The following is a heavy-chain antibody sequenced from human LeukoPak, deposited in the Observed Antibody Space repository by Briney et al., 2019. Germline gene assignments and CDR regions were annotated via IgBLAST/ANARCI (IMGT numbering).Heavy chain of an antibody. CDR2: IYTSGST. CDR3: ASSSTYYYDSSGYYLFDY. Sequence: SETLSLTCTVSGGSISSYYWSWIRQPVGKGLEWIGRIYTSGSTNYNPSLKSRVTMSVDTSKNQFSLKLSSVTAADTAVYYCASSSTYYYDSSGYYLFDYWGQGTLVTVSS. J-gene: IGHJ4*02. CDR1: GGSISSYY. D-gene: IGHD3-22*01. V-gene: IGHV4-4*07.